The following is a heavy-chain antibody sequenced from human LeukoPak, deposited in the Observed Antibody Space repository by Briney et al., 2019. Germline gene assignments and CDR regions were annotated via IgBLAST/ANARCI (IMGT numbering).Heavy chain of an antibody. CDR1: GFTFSSYS. CDR2: ISSSSSYI. CDR3: ARDLSVLRYFDWPPSYYYYYGMDV. Sequence: GGSLRLSCAASGFTFSSYSMNWVRQAPGKGLEWVSSISSSSSYIYYADSVKGRFTISRDNAKNSLYLQMNSLRAEDTAAYYCARDLSVLRYFDWPPSYYYYYGMDVWGQGTTVTVSS. V-gene: IGHV3-21*01. J-gene: IGHJ6*02. D-gene: IGHD3-9*01.